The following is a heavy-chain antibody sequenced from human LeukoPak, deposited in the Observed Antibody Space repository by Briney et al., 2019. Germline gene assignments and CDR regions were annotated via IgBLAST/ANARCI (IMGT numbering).Heavy chain of an antibody. D-gene: IGHD3-9*01. J-gene: IGHJ5*02. CDR2: INPSSGGT. V-gene: IGHV1-2*02. CDR3: ARGDYDILTGYEGGFDP. CDR1: GYTFTGYY. Sequence: ASVKVSCKASGYTFTGYYMHWVRQAPGQGLEWMGWINPSSGGTNYAQKFQGRVTMTRDTSISTAYMELSRLRSDDTAVYYCARGDYDILTGYEGGFDPWGQGTLVTVSS.